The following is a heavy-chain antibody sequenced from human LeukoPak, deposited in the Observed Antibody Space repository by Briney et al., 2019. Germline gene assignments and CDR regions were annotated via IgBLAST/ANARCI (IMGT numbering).Heavy chain of an antibody. V-gene: IGHV3-23*01. CDR2: ISGSGGST. Sequence: GGSLRLSCAASGFTVSSNYMSWARQAPGKGLEWVSAISGSGGSTYYADSVKGRFTISRDNSKNTLYLQMNSLRAEDTAVYYCAKEDSRIAAAGTWFDYWGQGTLVTVSS. J-gene: IGHJ4*02. CDR3: AKEDSRIAAAGTWFDY. D-gene: IGHD6-13*01. CDR1: GFTVSSNY.